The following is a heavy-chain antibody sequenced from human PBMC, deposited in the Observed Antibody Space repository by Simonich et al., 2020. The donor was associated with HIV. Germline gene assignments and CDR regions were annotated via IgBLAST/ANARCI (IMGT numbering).Heavy chain of an antibody. Sequence: QVQLQQWGAGRLKPSETLSLTCAVYGGSFSGYYWSWIRHPPGKGLEWIGEINHSDTTTSTPSRKSRVTISVDTSKNQFSLKLSSVTASDTAVYYCARRNSGSYHYPAEYFQYWGQGTLVTVSS. J-gene: IGHJ1*01. CDR1: GGSFSGYY. CDR3: ARRNSGSYHYPAEYFQY. CDR2: INHSDTT. V-gene: IGHV4-34*01. D-gene: IGHD1-26*01.